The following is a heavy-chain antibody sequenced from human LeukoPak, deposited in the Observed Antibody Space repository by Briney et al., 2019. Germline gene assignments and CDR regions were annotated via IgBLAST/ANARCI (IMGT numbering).Heavy chain of an antibody. CDR1: GFTFSSYW. V-gene: IGHV3-7*04. CDR2: IKRDGSEK. Sequence: PGGSLRLSCAASGFTFSSYWMSWVRQAPGKGLGWVASIKRDGSEKYYVDSVKGRFTISRDNAKNSLYLQMNSLRAEDTAVYYCARGRGWGTFDIWGQGAMVTVSS. D-gene: IGHD3-10*01. CDR3: ARGRGWGTFDI. J-gene: IGHJ3*02.